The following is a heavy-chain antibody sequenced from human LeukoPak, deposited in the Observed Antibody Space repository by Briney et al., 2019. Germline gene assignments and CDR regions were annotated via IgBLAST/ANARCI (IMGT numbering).Heavy chain of an antibody. CDR1: GFTFSSYW. CDR2: ISGSGGST. D-gene: IGHD2-2*01. V-gene: IGHV3-23*01. CDR3: ASIPTAHYYYYYGMDV. J-gene: IGHJ6*02. Sequence: PGGSLRLSCAASGFTFSSYWMHWVRQAPGKGLEWVSAISGSGGSTYYADSVKGRFTISRDNSKNTLYLQMNSLRAEDTAVYYCASIPTAHYYYYYGMDVWGQGTTVTVSS.